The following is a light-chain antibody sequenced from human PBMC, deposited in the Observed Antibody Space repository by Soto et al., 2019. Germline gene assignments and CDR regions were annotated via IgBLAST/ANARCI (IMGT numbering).Light chain of an antibody. V-gene: IGLV2-14*01. CDR3: SSYTRTFV. CDR2: AVT. J-gene: IGLJ1*01. Sequence: QSALTQPASVSWSPGQSITISCTGTRRDIEGYKCFSWYQQHPGKAPKLLIYAVTNRPSGVSNRFSGSKSGNTASLTISGLQAEEEADYYCSSYTRTFVFGNGTKVTVL. CDR1: RRDIEGYKC.